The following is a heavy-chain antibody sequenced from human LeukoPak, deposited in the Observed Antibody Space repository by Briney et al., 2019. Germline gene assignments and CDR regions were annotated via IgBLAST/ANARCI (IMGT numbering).Heavy chain of an antibody. CDR2: IKQDGSEK. D-gene: IGHD6-19*01. Sequence: GGSLRLSCAASGFTFSSYWMSWVRQAPGKGLEWVANIKQDGSEKYYVDSVKGRFTISRDNAKNSLYLQMNSLRAEDTAVYYCARVWYSSGWYYYYYYYMDVWGEGTTVTVSS. CDR1: GFTFSSYW. CDR3: ARVWYSSGWYYYYYYYMDV. J-gene: IGHJ6*03. V-gene: IGHV3-7*01.